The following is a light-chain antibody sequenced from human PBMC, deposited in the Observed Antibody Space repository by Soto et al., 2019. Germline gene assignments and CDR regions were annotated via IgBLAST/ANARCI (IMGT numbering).Light chain of an antibody. Sequence: EFVLTQSPGTLSLSPGERATLSCRASQTVRNNYLAWYQQKPGQAPRLLIYDASSRATGIPDRFSGGGSGTDFTLTISRLEPEDFAVYYCQQYGTSGVTFGPGTKVDIK. J-gene: IGKJ3*01. CDR1: QTVRNNY. V-gene: IGKV3-20*01. CDR3: QQYGTSGVT. CDR2: DAS.